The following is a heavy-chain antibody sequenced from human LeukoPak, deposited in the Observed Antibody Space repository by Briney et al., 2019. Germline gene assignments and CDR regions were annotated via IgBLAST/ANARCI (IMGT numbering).Heavy chain of an antibody. J-gene: IGHJ6*03. V-gene: IGHV3-7*01. D-gene: IGHD4-11*01. CDR3: AKDSRWSLHLTTYMDV. Sequence: PGGSLRLSCAASGFTFSSYWMSWVRQAPGKGLEWVANIKKDGSEKYYADSVKGRFTISRDNSKNTLYLQMNSLRAEDTAVYYCAKDSRWSLHLTTYMDVWGKGTTVTVSS. CDR2: IKKDGSEK. CDR1: GFTFSSYW.